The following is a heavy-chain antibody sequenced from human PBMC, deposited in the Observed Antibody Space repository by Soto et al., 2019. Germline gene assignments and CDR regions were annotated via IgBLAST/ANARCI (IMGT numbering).Heavy chain of an antibody. J-gene: IGHJ4*02. D-gene: IGHD3-10*01. V-gene: IGHV4-4*02. Sequence: SETLSLTCAVSGGSISSSNWGSWVRQPPGKGLEWIGEIYHSGSTNYNPSLKSRVTISVDTSKNQFSLKLSSVTAADTAVYYCARLGASEIINYYGSGSHHFDYWGQGTHVTVSS. CDR3: ARLGASEIINYYGSGSHHFDY. CDR1: GGSISSSNW. CDR2: IYHSGST.